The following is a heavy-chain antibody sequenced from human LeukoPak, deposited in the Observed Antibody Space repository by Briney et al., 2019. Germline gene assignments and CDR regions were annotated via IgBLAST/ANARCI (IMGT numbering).Heavy chain of an antibody. CDR2: IYHSGST. D-gene: IGHD3-9*01. J-gene: IGHJ4*02. V-gene: IGHV4-38-2*02. CDR3: ARQYYDIHRRPYYFDY. CDR1: GYSISSGYY. Sequence: PSETLSLTCTVSGYSISSGYYWGWIRQPPGKGLEWIGSIYHSGSTYYNPSLKSRVTISVDTSKNQFSLKLSSVTAADTAVYYCARQYYDIHRRPYYFDYWGQGTLVTVSS.